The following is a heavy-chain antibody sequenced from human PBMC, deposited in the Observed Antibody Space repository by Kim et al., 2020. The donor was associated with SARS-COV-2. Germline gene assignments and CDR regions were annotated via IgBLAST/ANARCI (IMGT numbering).Heavy chain of an antibody. D-gene: IGHD6-13*01. CDR2: IYYSGST. V-gene: IGHV4-59*13. CDR3: ARGEIAAAS. Sequence: SETLSLTCTVSGGSISSYYWSWIRQPPGKGLEWIGNIYYSGSTNYNPSLKSRVTISVDTSKNQFSLKLSSVTAADTAASYCARGEIAAASWGQGILVTVS. J-gene: IGHJ4*02. CDR1: GGSISSYY.